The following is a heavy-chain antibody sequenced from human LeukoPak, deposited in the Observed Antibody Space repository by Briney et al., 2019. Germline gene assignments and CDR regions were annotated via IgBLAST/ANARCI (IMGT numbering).Heavy chain of an antibody. J-gene: IGHJ4*02. V-gene: IGHV4-30-2*01. D-gene: IGHD1-26*01. Sequence: PSETLSLTCAVSGGSISSGGYSWSWIRQPPGKGLEWIGYIYHSGSTYYNPSLKSRVTISVDRSKNQFSLKLSSVTAADTAVYYCARYDPVGAYIDYWGQGTLVIVSS. CDR1: GGSISSGGYS. CDR2: IYHSGST. CDR3: ARYDPVGAYIDY.